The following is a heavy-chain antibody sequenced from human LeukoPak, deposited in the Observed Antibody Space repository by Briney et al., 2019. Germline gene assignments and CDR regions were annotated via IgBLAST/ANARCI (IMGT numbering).Heavy chain of an antibody. CDR1: GFTFDDYA. J-gene: IGHJ1*01. Sequence: PGGSLRLSCAASGFTFDDYAMHWVRQAPGKCLEWVSGISWNSGSIGYADSVKGRFTISRDNAKNSLYLQMNSLRAEDTALYYCAKGLVGSSGYYGVQHWGQGTLVTVSS. CDR2: ISWNSGSI. CDR3: AKGLVGSSGYYGVQH. D-gene: IGHD3-22*01. V-gene: IGHV3-9*01.